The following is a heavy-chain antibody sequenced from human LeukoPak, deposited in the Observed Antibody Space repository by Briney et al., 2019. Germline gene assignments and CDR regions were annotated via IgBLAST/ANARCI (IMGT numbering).Heavy chain of an antibody. J-gene: IGHJ2*01. CDR3: ARPVSRVQWYFDL. CDR1: GFIFRSYW. CDR2: INRDGSST. V-gene: IGHV3-74*01. Sequence: GGAVRVSCAACGFIFRSYWLHWVRQARGKGLVGVSRINRDGSSTNYVGCVKGGFTLSRDNAKNPLYLQINSLTAEETAVYYCARPVSRVQWYFDLWGRGTLVTVSS. D-gene: IGHD1-1*01.